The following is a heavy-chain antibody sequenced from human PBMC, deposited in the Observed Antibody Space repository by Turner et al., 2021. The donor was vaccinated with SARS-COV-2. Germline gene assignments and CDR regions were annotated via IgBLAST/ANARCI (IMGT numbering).Heavy chain of an antibody. Sequence: QLQLQESGPGLVKPSETLSLTCTVSGGSISSSSYYWGWIRQPPGKGLEGIGGIYYSESTYYNPSLTSRVTISVDTSKNQFSLKLSSVTAADTAVYYCAGEVVVLTTTHYGMDVWGQGTTGTVSS. CDR1: GGSISSSSYY. V-gene: IGHV4-39*01. CDR3: AGEVVVLTTTHYGMDV. D-gene: IGHD1-26*01. CDR2: IYYSEST. J-gene: IGHJ6*02.